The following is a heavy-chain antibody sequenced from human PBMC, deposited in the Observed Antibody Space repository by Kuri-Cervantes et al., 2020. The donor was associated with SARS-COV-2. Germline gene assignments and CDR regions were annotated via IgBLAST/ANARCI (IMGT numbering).Heavy chain of an antibody. Sequence: GSLRLSCAVYGGSFSYYYWSWIRQPPGKGLEWIGDINHSGSTNYNPSLKSRVSISVDTSKNQFSLKLNSVTAADTAVYYCARGAGSITMIVVVITGASYYFDYWGQGSLVTVSS. CDR1: GGSFSYYY. J-gene: IGHJ4*02. V-gene: IGHV4-34*01. D-gene: IGHD3-22*01. CDR3: ARGAGSITMIVVVITGASYYFDY. CDR2: INHSGST.